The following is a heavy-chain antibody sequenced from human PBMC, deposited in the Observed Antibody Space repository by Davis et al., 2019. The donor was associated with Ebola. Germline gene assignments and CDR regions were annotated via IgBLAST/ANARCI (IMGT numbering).Heavy chain of an antibody. CDR2: IYYSGST. D-gene: IGHD6-19*01. Sequence: SETLSLTCTVSGGSISSSSYYWGWIRQPPGKGLEWIGSIYYSGSTYYNPSLKSRVTISVDKAKNQFSLNLSSVAAADTALYYCARVGSGGNFDYWGQGTLVTVSS. J-gene: IGHJ4*02. V-gene: IGHV4-39*07. CDR1: GGSISSSSYY. CDR3: ARVGSGGNFDY.